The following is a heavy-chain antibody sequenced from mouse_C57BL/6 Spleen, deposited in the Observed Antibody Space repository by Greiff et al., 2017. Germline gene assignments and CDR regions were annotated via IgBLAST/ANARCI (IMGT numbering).Heavy chain of an antibody. V-gene: IGHV5-6*01. J-gene: IGHJ4*01. D-gene: IGHD2-5*01. Sequence: EVKLVESGGDLVKPGGSLKLSCAASGFTFSSYGMSWVRQTPDKRLEWVATISSGGSYTYYPDSVKGRFTISRDNAKNTLYLQMSCLKSDDTAMYYCARGDYSNYGESKDYWGQGTTVTVAS. CDR3: ARGDYSNYGESKDY. CDR1: GFTFSSYG. CDR2: ISSGGSYT.